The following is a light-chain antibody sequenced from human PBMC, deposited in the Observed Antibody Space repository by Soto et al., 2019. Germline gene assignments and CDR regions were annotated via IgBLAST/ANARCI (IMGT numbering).Light chain of an antibody. Sequence: DIVMTQSPLSLPVTPGEPASISCRSSQSLLHSNGYNYLDWYLQKPGQSPQLLIYLGSNRASGVPDRFSGSGSGTDFTLKINRVEAEDVGVYYCLQALHTPYTFGQGTKLEIK. CDR2: LGS. CDR3: LQALHTPYT. V-gene: IGKV2-28*01. J-gene: IGKJ2*01. CDR1: QSLLHSNGYNY.